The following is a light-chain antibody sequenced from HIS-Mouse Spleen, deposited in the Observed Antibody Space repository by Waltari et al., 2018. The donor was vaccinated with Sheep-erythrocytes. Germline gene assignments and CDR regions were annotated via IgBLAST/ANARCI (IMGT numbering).Light chain of an antibody. CDR2: EAS. V-gene: IGLV2-23*01. J-gene: IGLJ2*01. CDR3: CSYAGSSTLVV. Sequence: QSALTQPASVSGSPGQSITISCTGTSSDVGSYNLVSWYQQHPGEAPKLMIYEASKRPSGVSNRCSGSKSGNTASLTISWLQAEDEADYYCCSYAGSSTLVVFGGGTKLTVL. CDR1: SSDVGSYNL.